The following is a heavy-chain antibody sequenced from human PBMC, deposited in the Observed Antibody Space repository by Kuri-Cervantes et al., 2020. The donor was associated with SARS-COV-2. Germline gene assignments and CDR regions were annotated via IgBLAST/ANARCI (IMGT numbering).Heavy chain of an antibody. J-gene: IGHJ4*02. Sequence: GGSLRLSCAASGFTFSSYAMHWVRQAPGKGLEWVAVISYDGSNKYYADSVKGRFTISRDNAKNSLYLQMNSLRAEDTAVYYCAREFLPPVDIVVVPAAEIDRGFDYWGQGTLVTVSS. CDR2: ISYDGSNK. CDR3: AREFLPPVDIVVVPAAEIDRGFDY. V-gene: IGHV3-30-3*01. D-gene: IGHD2-2*01. CDR1: GFTFSSYA.